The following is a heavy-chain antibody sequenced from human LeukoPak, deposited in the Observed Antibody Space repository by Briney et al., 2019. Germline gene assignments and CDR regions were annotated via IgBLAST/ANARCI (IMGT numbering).Heavy chain of an antibody. CDR1: GFTFSSYE. CDR3: ARGTDHPQHTPDTFDI. V-gene: IGHV3-48*03. CDR2: ISGSGDVR. D-gene: IGHD2-2*02. J-gene: IGHJ3*02. Sequence: PGGSLRLSCAASGFTFSSYEMNWVRQAPGKGLEWVSYISGSGDVRYYADPVKGRFTISRDNAKNALYVQMNSLRAEDTAVYYCARGTDHPQHTPDTFDIWGQGTVVTVSS.